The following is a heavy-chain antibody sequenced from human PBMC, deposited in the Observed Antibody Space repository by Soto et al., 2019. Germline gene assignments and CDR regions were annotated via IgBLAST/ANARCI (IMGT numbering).Heavy chain of an antibody. D-gene: IGHD4-17*01. Sequence: QVQLVESGGGVVQPGRSLRLSSAASGFTFSSYGMEWVRQAPGKGLEWVAVISYDGSKIYYADSVKGRFTISRDNSKNTVYLQMNSLRVEDTAVYYCAKDTVTTSVGYYYYYMDVWGKGTTVTVSS. CDR3: AKDTVTTSVGYYYYYMDV. V-gene: IGHV3-30*18. J-gene: IGHJ6*03. CDR2: ISYDGSKI. CDR1: GFTFSSYG.